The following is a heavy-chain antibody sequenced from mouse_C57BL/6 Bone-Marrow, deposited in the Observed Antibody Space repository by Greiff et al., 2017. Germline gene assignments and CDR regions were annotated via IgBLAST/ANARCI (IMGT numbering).Heavy chain of an antibody. J-gene: IGHJ4*01. V-gene: IGHV1-7*01. D-gene: IGHD1-1*01. Sequence: QVPLQQSGAELAKPGASVTLSCKASGYTFTSYWMHWVKQRPGQGLEWIGYINPSSGYTKYNQKFKDKPTLTADKSSSTAYMQLSSLTYEDSAGYYCASLITTVVAPYAMDYWGQGTSVTVSS. CDR1: GYTFTSYW. CDR2: INPSSGYT. CDR3: ASLITTVVAPYAMDY.